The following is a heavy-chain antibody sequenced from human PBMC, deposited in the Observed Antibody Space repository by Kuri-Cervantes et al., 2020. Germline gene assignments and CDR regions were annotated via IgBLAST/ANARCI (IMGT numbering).Heavy chain of an antibody. CDR2: IYSGGST. Sequence: GESLKISCAASGFTFSSYGMHWVRQAPGKGLEWVSVIYSGGSTYYADSVKGRFTISRDNSKNTLYLQMNSLRAEDTAVYYCAEDAVAGPYYYYYYGMDVWGQGTTVTAS. D-gene: IGHD6-19*01. CDR3: AEDAVAGPYYYYYYGMDV. CDR1: GFTFSSYG. J-gene: IGHJ6*02. V-gene: IGHV3-NL1*01.